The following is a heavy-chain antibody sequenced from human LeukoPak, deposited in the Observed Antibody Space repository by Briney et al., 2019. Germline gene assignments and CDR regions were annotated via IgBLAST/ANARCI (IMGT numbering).Heavy chain of an antibody. J-gene: IGHJ4*02. CDR3: AKGTYYYESSGYLGYFDY. V-gene: IGHV3-9*01. Sequence: PGGSLRLSCAASGFTFDDYAMYWVRQAPGKGLEWVSGITWYSGSIGYADSVKGRFTISRDNAKNSLYLQMNSLRAEDTALYYCAKGTYYYESSGYLGYFDYWGQGTLVTVSS. CDR2: ITWYSGSI. D-gene: IGHD3-22*01. CDR1: GFTFDDYA.